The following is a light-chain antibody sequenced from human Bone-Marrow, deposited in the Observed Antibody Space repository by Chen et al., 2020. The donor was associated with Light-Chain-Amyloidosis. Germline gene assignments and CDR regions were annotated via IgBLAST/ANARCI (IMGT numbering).Light chain of an antibody. J-gene: IGLJ2*01. CDR2: RDT. Sequence: SYELTQPPSVSVSRGQTARITCSGDDLPTKYAYWYQQQPGQAPVLVINRDTERPSGISERFSGSSSGTTATLTISGVQAEDEADYHCQSADSSGTYEVIFGGGTKLTVL. CDR1: DLPTKY. CDR3: QSADSSGTYEVI. V-gene: IGLV3-25*03.